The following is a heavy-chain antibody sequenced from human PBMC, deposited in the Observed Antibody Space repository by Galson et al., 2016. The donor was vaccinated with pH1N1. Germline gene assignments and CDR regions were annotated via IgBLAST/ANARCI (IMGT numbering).Heavy chain of an antibody. Sequence: TLSLTCTVSGGSISSGGYYWSWIRQHPGKGLEWIGYIYYTGSTYYNPSLKSRVIISVDTSKNQVSLNLSSVTAADTAVYYCVRAYYDSSPRNWFDPWGQGTRVTVSS. J-gene: IGHJ5*02. V-gene: IGHV4-31*03. CDR2: IYYTGST. CDR1: GGSISSGGYY. CDR3: VRAYYDSSPRNWFDP. D-gene: IGHD3-22*01.